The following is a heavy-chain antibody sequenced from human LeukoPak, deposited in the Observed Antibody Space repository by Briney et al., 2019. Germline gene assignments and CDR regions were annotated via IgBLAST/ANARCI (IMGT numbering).Heavy chain of an antibody. D-gene: IGHD3-10*02. V-gene: IGHV3-23*01. CDR2: IGSDNKP. CDR1: GFTFKHYA. J-gene: IGHJ6*02. CDR3: ARDLRYYVAMDV. Sequence: GGSLRLSCAASGFTFKHYAMSWVRQAPGKGLEWVSSIGSDNKPHYSESVKGRFAISRDNSKNTLFLQLNSLRAEDTALYYCARDLRYYVAMDVWGQGTTVTVSS.